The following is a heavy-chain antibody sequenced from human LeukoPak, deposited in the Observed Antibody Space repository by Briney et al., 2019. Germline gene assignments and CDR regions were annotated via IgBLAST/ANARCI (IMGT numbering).Heavy chain of an antibody. J-gene: IGHJ4*02. CDR2: IRYDGSNK. D-gene: IGHD5-18*01. CDR3: ARGHFGIYSYDY. Sequence: PGGSLRLSCAASGFTFSSYGMHWVRQAPGKGLEWVAFIRYDGSNKYYADSVKGRFTISRDNSKNTLYLQMNSLRADDTAVYYCARGHFGIYSYDYWGQETLVTVSS. V-gene: IGHV3-30*02. CDR1: GFTFSSYG.